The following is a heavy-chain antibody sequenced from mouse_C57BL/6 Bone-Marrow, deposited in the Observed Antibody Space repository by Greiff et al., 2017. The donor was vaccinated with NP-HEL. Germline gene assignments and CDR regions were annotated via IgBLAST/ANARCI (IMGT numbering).Heavy chain of an antibody. Sequence: EVQLVESGGGLVKPGGSLKLSCAASGFTFSDYGMHWVRQAPEKGLEWVAYISSGSSTIYYADTVKGRFTISRDNAKNTLFLQMTSLRSEDTAMYYCASAQSWFAYWGQGTLVTVSA. CDR3: ASAQSWFAY. V-gene: IGHV5-17*01. CDR2: ISSGSSTI. J-gene: IGHJ3*01. D-gene: IGHD3-2*02. CDR1: GFTFSDYG.